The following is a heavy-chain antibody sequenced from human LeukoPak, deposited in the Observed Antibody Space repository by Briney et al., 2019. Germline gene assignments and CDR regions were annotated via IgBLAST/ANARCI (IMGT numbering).Heavy chain of an antibody. CDR1: GFTFSNFG. V-gene: IGHV3-30*02. CDR3: VKGLVHYYMDV. CDR2: IRHDGKNK. D-gene: IGHD3-10*01. Sequence: GGSLRLSCAASGFTFSNFGMHWVRQAPGKGLEWVAFIRHDGKNKYYADSVKGRFTISRDNSNNTLYVQMNSLRAEDTAVYYCVKGLVHYYMDVWGKGTTVTISS. J-gene: IGHJ6*03.